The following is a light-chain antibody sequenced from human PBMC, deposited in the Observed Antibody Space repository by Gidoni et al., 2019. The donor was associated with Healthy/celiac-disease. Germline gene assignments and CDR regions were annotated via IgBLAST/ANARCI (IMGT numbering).Light chain of an antibody. Sequence: DIQLTQSPSFLSASVGHRVTITCRASQGISSYLAWYQQKPGKAPKLLIYAASTLQSGVPSRFSGSGSGTEFTLTISSLQPEDFATYYCQQLNSYPITIGQGTRLEIK. V-gene: IGKV1-9*01. CDR2: AAS. CDR3: QQLNSYPIT. J-gene: IGKJ5*01. CDR1: QGISSY.